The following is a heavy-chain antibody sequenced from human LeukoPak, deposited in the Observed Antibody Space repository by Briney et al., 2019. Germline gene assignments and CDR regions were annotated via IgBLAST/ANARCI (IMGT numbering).Heavy chain of an antibody. V-gene: IGHV3-72*01. CDR3: VGGAVYYFDC. CDR2: IRNKANSYTT. Sequence: GGSLRLSCAASGFTFSSYAMSWVRQVPGKGLEWVGRIRNKANSYTTEYAASVKGRFTVSRDNSKNSLYLQMNSLKTEDTAVYYCVGGAVYYFDCWGQGTLVTVSS. J-gene: IGHJ4*02. CDR1: GFTFSSYA.